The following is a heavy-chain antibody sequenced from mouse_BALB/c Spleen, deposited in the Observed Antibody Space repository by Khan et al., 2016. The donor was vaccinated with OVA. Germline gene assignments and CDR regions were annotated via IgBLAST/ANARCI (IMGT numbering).Heavy chain of an antibody. Sequence: VQLKQSGPGLVKPSQSLSLTCTVTGYSITSGYGWNLIRQFPGNKLELMGYISYSGNTNYNPSLKSRISITRDTSKNQFFLQLNSVTTEDTATYYCARTARIKYWGQGTTLTVSS. J-gene: IGHJ2*01. V-gene: IGHV3-2*02. CDR3: ARTARIKY. CDR2: ISYSGNT. D-gene: IGHD1-2*01. CDR1: GYSITSGYG.